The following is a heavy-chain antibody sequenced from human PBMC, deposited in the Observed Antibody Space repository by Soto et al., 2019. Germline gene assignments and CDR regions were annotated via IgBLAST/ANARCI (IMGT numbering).Heavy chain of an antibody. Sequence: QVQLVESGGGVVQPGRSLRLSCAASGFTFSSYAMHWVRQAPGKGLEWVAVISYDGSNKYYADSVKGRFTISRDISKNTLSLQMNSLRAEDTAVYYCARAGGMDVWGQGTTVTVSS. V-gene: IGHV3-30-3*01. J-gene: IGHJ6*02. CDR1: GFTFSSYA. CDR2: ISYDGSNK. D-gene: IGHD3-10*01. CDR3: ARAGGMDV.